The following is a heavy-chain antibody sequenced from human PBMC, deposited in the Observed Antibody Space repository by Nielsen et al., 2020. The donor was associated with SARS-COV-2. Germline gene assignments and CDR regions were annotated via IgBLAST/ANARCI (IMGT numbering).Heavy chain of an antibody. CDR1: GGSISSSSYY. CDR3: ARGKQWLVPYFDY. Sequence: GSLRLSCTVSGGSISSSSYYWGWIRQPPGKGLEWIGSIYYSGSTYYNPSLKSRVTISVDTSKNQFSLKLSSVTAADTAVYYCARGKQWLVPYFDYWGQGTLVTVSS. D-gene: IGHD6-19*01. J-gene: IGHJ4*02. V-gene: IGHV4-39*01. CDR2: IYYSGST.